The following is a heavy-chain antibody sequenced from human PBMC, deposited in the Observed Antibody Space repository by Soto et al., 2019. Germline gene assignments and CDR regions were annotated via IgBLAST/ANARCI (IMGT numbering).Heavy chain of an antibody. D-gene: IGHD2-2*01. Sequence: QVQLQESGPGLVKPSGTLSLTCAVSGGSNSSDNWWSWVRQSPGKGLEWIGEMYHTGTTNYNPSLESRVIISVDKSKNLFSLKLSSVTAADTALYYCARGSTGAGARQYYFEYWGQGALVTVSS. V-gene: IGHV4-4*02. CDR1: GGSNSSDNW. CDR2: MYHTGTT. CDR3: ARGSTGAGARQYYFEY. J-gene: IGHJ4*02.